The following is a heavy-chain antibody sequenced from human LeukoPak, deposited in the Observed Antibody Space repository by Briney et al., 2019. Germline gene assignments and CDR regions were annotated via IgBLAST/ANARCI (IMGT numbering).Heavy chain of an antibody. CDR2: IWYDGSNK. J-gene: IGHJ4*02. Sequence: GGSLRLSCVASGFTFSSYGMHWVRQVPGKGLEWVALIWYDGSNKYYSDSVKGRFTISRDNSKNSLYLQMNSLRAEDTAMYYCARGAYYYEDWGQGTLVTVSS. CDR1: GFTFSSYG. V-gene: IGHV3-33*01. D-gene: IGHD3-22*01. CDR3: ARGAYYYED.